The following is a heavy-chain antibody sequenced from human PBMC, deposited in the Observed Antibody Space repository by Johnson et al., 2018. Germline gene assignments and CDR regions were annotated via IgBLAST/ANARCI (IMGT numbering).Heavy chain of an antibody. D-gene: IGHD5-12*01. Sequence: VQLVESGGGLVQPGRSLRLSCKGSGFTLGDYAMSWFRQAPGKGLEWIGFSKNKSNGGTSEYDASVKGRFTIPRDDSKSIVYREMNSLRIEDTAMYYCTQEYSGSGAWGEGTLVTVSP. CDR1: GFTLGDYA. V-gene: IGHV3-49*03. J-gene: IGHJ5*02. CDR3: TQEYSGSGA. CDR2: SKNKSNGGTS.